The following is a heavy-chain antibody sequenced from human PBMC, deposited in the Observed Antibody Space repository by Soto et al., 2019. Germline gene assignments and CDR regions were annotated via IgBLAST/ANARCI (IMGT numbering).Heavy chain of an antibody. CDR2: IYSGGST. J-gene: IGHJ5*02. Sequence: EVLLVESGGGLVQPGGSLRLSCAASGFTVSSNYMSWVRQAPGKGLEWVSVIYSGGSTYYADSVKGRFTISRDNSKNTLYLQMNSLRAEDTAVYYCARTLGYCSGGSCYRNWFDPWGQGTLVTVSS. CDR3: ARTLGYCSGGSCYRNWFDP. V-gene: IGHV3-53*01. D-gene: IGHD2-15*01. CDR1: GFTVSSNY.